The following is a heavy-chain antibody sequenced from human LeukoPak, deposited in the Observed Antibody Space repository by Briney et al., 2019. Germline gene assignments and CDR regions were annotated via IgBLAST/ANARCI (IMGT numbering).Heavy chain of an antibody. D-gene: IGHD2-15*01. CDR3: ARSPRRLGYCSGGSCYYYYGMDV. CDR2: INHSGST. CDR1: GGSFSGYY. J-gene: IGHJ6*02. Sequence: PSETLSLTCAVYGGSFSGYYWSCIPQPPGKGLELIGEINHSGSTNYNPSLKSRVTISVDTSKNQFSLKLSSVTAADTAVYYCARSPRRLGYCSGGSCYYYYGMDVWGQGTTVTVSS. V-gene: IGHV4-34*01.